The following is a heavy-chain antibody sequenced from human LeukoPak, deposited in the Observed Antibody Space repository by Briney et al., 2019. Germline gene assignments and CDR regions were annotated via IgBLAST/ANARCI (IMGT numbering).Heavy chain of an antibody. J-gene: IGHJ6*02. V-gene: IGHV3-30*18. Sequence: PGRSLRLSCAASGFTFSSYGMHWVRQAPGKGLEWVAVISYDGNNKYSADSVKGRFTISRDNSMTTLYLQTNSLRAEDTAVYYCAKDGSAYYYYGMDVWGQGTTVTVSS. CDR2: ISYDGNNK. CDR1: GFTFSSYG. CDR3: AKDGSAYYYYGMDV. D-gene: IGHD1-1*01.